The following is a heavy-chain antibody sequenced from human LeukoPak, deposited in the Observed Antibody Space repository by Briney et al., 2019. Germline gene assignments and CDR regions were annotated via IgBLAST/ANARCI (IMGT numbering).Heavy chain of an antibody. J-gene: IGHJ6*03. Sequence: PGGTLRLSCAASGFTFSSYSMNWVRQAPGKGLEWVSSISSSSSYIYYADSVKGRFTISRDNAKNSLYLQMNSLRAEDTAVYYCARGLEWLRSPFYYYYYYMDVWGKGTTVTVSS. V-gene: IGHV3-21*01. CDR2: ISSSSSYI. CDR1: GFTFSSYS. CDR3: ARGLEWLRSPFYYYYYYMDV. D-gene: IGHD5-12*01.